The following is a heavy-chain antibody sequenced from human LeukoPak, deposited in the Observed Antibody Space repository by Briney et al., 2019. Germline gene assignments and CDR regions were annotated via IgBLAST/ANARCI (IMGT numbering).Heavy chain of an antibody. CDR1: GGSISSSSYY. V-gene: IGHV4-39*07. CDR2: IYHSGST. D-gene: IGHD3-16*02. J-gene: IGHJ5*02. Sequence: SETLSLTCTVSGGSISSSSYYWGWIRQPPGKGLEWIGEIYHSGSTNYNPSLESRVTISLDTSKNQFSLWLSSVTAADTAVYYCARLEITFGGVIASWGQGTLVTVSS. CDR3: ARLEITFGGVIAS.